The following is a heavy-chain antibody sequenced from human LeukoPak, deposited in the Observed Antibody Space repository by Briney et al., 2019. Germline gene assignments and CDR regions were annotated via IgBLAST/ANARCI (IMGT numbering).Heavy chain of an antibody. Sequence: PSETLSLTCAVYGGSFSGYYWSWIRQPPGKGLEWIGEINHSGSTNYNPSLKSRVTISVDTSKNQFSLKLSSVTAADTAVYYCARGPGYDDYVWGSYRRNYYGMDVWGQGTTVTVSS. D-gene: IGHD3-16*02. CDR1: GGSFSGYY. CDR3: ARGPGYDDYVWGSYRRNYYGMDV. CDR2: INHSGST. V-gene: IGHV4-34*01. J-gene: IGHJ6*02.